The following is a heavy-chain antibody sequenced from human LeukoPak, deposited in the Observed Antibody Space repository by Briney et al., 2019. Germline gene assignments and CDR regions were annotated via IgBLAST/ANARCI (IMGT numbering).Heavy chain of an antibody. J-gene: IGHJ4*02. D-gene: IGHD3-16*01. Sequence: GGSLRLSCAASGFTFSSYDMHWVRQAPGKGLEWVAVIWFDGSNKYYAESVKGRFTISRDNSKNTLYLQMNSLRAEDTAVYYCARDWGSVYGMPDYWGQGTLVTVSS. CDR2: IWFDGSNK. CDR1: GFTFSSYD. V-gene: IGHV3-33*01. CDR3: ARDWGSVYGMPDY.